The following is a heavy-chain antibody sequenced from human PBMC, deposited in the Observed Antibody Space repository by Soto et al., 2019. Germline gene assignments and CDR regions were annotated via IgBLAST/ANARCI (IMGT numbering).Heavy chain of an antibody. CDR1: RFTFSNYW. V-gene: IGHV3-7*03. J-gene: IGHJ4*02. D-gene: IGHD3-16*01. CDR2: IKEDGSEK. Sequence: EVQLVESGGGLVQPGGSLRLSCAASRFTFSNYWMSWVRQAPGKGLEWVANIKEDGSEKYYVDSVKGRFTISRDNAKNSLYLQMNSLRAEDTAVYYCVRVGRLGGYWGQGTLVTVSS. CDR3: VRVGRLGGY.